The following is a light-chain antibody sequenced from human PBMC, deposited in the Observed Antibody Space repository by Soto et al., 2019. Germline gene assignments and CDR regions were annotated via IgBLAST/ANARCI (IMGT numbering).Light chain of an antibody. J-gene: IGKJ1*01. CDR3: QQYDNWT. V-gene: IGKV3D-15*01. Sequence: EIVMKQSPATLSVSPGERVTLSCRASQSVSSNLAWYQQKPGQAPRLLIYGTSTRATGIPARFSGSGSGTEFTLTISSLQSEDFAVYYCQQYDNWTFGQGTKVDIK. CDR1: QSVSSN. CDR2: GTS.